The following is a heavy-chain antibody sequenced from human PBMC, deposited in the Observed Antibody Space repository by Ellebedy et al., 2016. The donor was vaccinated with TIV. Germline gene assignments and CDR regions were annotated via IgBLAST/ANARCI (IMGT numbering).Heavy chain of an antibody. CDR1: GGSISSDH. CDR3: ARDYNGSGSYYD. V-gene: IGHV4-59*01. CDR2: FYYSGSM. D-gene: IGHD3-10*01. J-gene: IGHJ4*02. Sequence: MPSETLSLTCTVSGGSISSDHWSWIRQPPGKGLEWIGYFYYSGSMNYNPSLKSRVTISLDTSKNQFPLKLKSVTAADTAVYYCARDYNGSGSYYDWGQGTLVTVSS.